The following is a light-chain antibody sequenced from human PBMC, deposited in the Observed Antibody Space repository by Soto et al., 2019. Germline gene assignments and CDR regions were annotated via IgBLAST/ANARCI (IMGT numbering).Light chain of an antibody. V-gene: IGKV3-20*01. Sequence: ENVLTQSPGTLSLSPGERATLSCRASQSVTSSYLAWYQQKPGQAPRLLIYGASRRATAIPDRFSGSGSGTDFTLTISRLEPEDFAVYYCQQYGTSLFTFGPGTKVEIK. J-gene: IGKJ3*01. CDR2: GAS. CDR3: QQYGTSLFT. CDR1: QSVTSSY.